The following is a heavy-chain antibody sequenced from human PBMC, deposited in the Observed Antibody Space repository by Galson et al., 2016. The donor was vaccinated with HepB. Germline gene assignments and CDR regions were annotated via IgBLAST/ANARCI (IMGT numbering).Heavy chain of an antibody. CDR1: GGSISSSSYY. CDR3: ARHNNYGDYGRVVFYSYYGMDG. Sequence: SETLSLTCTVSGGSISSSSYYWGWIRQPPGKGLEWIGNIHYSGSTFYYNPSLKSRVTISVDTSKNQFSLKLSSVTAADTAVYYCARHNNYGDYGRVVFYSYYGMDGWGQGTTVTVSS. V-gene: IGHV4-39*01. CDR2: IHYSGSTF. J-gene: IGHJ6*02. D-gene: IGHD4-17*01.